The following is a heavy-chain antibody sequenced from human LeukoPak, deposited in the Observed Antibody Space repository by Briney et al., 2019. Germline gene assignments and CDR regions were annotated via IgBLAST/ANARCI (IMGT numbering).Heavy chain of an antibody. CDR3: ARPSLDYGGIDAFDF. D-gene: IGHD4-23*01. CDR1: GRSISNFY. Sequence: SETLSLTCTVSGRSISNFYWSWIRQPPGKGLEWIGFIYDSGSTNYNPSLKSRVTISVDTSKNQFSLKLSSVTAADTAVYYCARPSLDYGGIDAFDFWGQGTLVTVSS. CDR2: IYDSGST. J-gene: IGHJ3*01. V-gene: IGHV4-59*08.